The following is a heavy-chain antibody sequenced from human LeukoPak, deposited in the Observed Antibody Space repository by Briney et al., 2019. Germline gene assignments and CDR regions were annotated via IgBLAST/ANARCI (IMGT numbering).Heavy chain of an antibody. J-gene: IGHJ4*02. CDR2: INHSGST. Sequence: SETLSLTCAVYGGSFSGYYWSWIRQPPGKGLEWIGEINHSGSTNYNPSLKSRVTISVDTSKNQFSLKLSSVTAADTAVCYCASRSSGYYNRGQGTLVTVSS. CDR3: ASRSSGYYN. CDR1: GGSFSGYY. D-gene: IGHD3-22*01. V-gene: IGHV4-34*01.